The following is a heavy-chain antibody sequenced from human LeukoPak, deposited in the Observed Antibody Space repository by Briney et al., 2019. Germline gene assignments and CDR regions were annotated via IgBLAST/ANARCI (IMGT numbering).Heavy chain of an antibody. CDR1: GGSISSYY. D-gene: IGHD7-27*01. CDR3: ARGSNWANWFGP. V-gene: IGHV4-59*01. CDR2: IYYSGST. J-gene: IGHJ5*02. Sequence: SETLSLTCAVSGGSISSYYWSWIRQPPGKGLEWIGYIYYSGSTNYNPSVKSRVTISVDTSRNQFSLRLSSVTAADTAVYYCARGSNWANWFGPWGQGTLVTVSS.